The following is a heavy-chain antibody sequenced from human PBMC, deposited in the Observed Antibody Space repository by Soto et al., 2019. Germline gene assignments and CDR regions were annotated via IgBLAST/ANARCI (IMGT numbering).Heavy chain of an antibody. D-gene: IGHD4-17*01. Sequence: PSETLSLTCTVSGGSISSYYWSWIRQPPGKGLEWIGYIYYSGSTNYNPSLKSRVTISVDTSNQFSLKLSSVTAADTAVYYCARAPYGGSGAFDIWGQGTMVTV. CDR2: IYYSGST. CDR1: GGSISSYY. CDR3: ARAPYGGSGAFDI. J-gene: IGHJ3*02. V-gene: IGHV4-59*01.